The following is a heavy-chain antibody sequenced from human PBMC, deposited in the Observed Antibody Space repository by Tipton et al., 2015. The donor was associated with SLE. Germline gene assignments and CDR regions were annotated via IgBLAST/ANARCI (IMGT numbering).Heavy chain of an antibody. Sequence: QSGVEVKEPGSSVMVSCKASGGTFSSFSISWVRQAPGQGLEWMGGIIPIFGTANYAQRFQGRLTISTDDSTSTVYMELSSLRSEDTAVYYCARQEVGPAAFDYWGQGTLVTVSS. CDR2: IIPIFGTA. CDR3: ARQEVGPAAFDY. CDR1: GGTFSSFS. D-gene: IGHD1-26*01. J-gene: IGHJ4*02. V-gene: IGHV1-69*05.